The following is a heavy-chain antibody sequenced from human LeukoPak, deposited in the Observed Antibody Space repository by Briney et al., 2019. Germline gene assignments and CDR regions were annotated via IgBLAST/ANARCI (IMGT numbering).Heavy chain of an antibody. J-gene: IGHJ4*02. CDR2: ISGSDDST. CDR3: AKAGHSSSWAWADY. V-gene: IGHV3-23*01. Sequence: PGGSLRLSCAASGFTYSSYAMSWVRQAPGKVLEWVSVISGSDDSTYYADSVKGRFTISRDNSKNTLFLQMNSLRAEDTALYYCAKAGHSSSWAWADYWGQGTLVTVSS. D-gene: IGHD6-13*01. CDR1: GFTYSSYA.